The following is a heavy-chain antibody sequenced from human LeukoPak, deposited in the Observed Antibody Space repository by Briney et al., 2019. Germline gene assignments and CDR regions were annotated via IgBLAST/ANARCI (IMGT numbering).Heavy chain of an antibody. CDR3: ARGRGQDIVVVPAAIPSFHRERKGTETDY. D-gene: IGHD2-2*02. Sequence: GGSLRLSCAASGFTFSTYAMSWVRQAPGKGLEWVSAISTRGSSTYYADSVKGRFTISRDNAKNSLYLQMNRLRAEDTAVYYCARGRGQDIVVVPAAIPSFHRERKGTETDYWGQGTLVTVSS. CDR2: ISTRGSST. J-gene: IGHJ4*02. CDR1: GFTFSTYA. V-gene: IGHV3-21*01.